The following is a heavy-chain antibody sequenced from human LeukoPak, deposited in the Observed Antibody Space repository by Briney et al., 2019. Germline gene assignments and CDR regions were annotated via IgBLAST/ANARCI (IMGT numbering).Heavy chain of an antibody. V-gene: IGHV3-30*03. D-gene: IGHD3-16*01. Sequence: GGSLRLSCTASGFTFSTYGMHWVRQAPGKGLEWVTLISYDGSTKYYSDSVKGRFTLSRDNSKNTLYLQMGSLRAEDMAVYYCARVGDLDAFDIWGQGTMVTVSS. J-gene: IGHJ3*02. CDR2: ISYDGSTK. CDR1: GFTFSTYG. CDR3: ARVGDLDAFDI.